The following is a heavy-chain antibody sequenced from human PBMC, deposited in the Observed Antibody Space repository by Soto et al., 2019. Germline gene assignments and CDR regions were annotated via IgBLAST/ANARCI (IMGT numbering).Heavy chain of an antibody. V-gene: IGHV1-2*04. J-gene: IGHJ4*02. CDR3: ARVKVGAVGPFDY. D-gene: IGHD3-16*01. CDR2: INPNSGGT. CDR1: GYTFTGYY. Sequence: ASVKVSCKASGYTFTGYYMHWVRQAPGQGLEWMGWINPNSGGTNYAQKFQGWVTMTRDTSISTAYMELSRLRSDDTAVYYCARVKVGAVGPFDYWGQGTLVTVSS.